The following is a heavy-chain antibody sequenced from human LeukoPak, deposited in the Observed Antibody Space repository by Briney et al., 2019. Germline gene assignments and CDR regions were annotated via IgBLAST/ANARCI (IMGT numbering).Heavy chain of an antibody. D-gene: IGHD4-17*01. CDR1: GFTFSSYW. Sequence: GGSLRLSCAASGFTFSSYWMSWVRQAPGKGLEWVANIKQDGSEKYYVDSVKGRFTISRDNSKNTLYLQMHSLRAEDTAVYYCAKEYGDHGPDWFDPWGQGNLVTVSS. CDR3: AKEYGDHGPDWFDP. J-gene: IGHJ5*02. CDR2: IKQDGSEK. V-gene: IGHV3-7*03.